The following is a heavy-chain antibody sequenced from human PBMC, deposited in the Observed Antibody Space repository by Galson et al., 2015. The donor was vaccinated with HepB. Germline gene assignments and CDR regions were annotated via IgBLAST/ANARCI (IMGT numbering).Heavy chain of an antibody. D-gene: IGHD6-19*01. V-gene: IGHV3-15*01. CDR3: TTLQWT. J-gene: IGHJ5*02. Sequence: SLRLSCAASGFTFSDAWMYWVRQAPGKGLEWVGRIKSKTDNDTTGYAAPVEGRFTISRDDPKNTLYLQMNGLKTEDTAVYYCTTLQWTWGQGTLVTVSS. CDR2: IKSKTDNDTT. CDR1: GFTFSDAW.